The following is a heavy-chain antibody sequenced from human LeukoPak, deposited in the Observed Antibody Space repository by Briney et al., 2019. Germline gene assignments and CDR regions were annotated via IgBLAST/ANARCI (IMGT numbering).Heavy chain of an antibody. D-gene: IGHD1/OR15-1a*01. Sequence: ASVKVSCKASGYTFTDYYVHWVRQAPGQGLEWMGFINPNSGGTKYAQKFQGRVTVTRDTSISTAYMELSGLRSDDTAVYYCARDNKFTSVQGTLDFWGQGTLVTVFS. V-gene: IGHV1-2*02. CDR2: INPNSGGT. CDR3: ARDNKFTSVQGTLDF. CDR1: GYTFTDYY. J-gene: IGHJ4*02.